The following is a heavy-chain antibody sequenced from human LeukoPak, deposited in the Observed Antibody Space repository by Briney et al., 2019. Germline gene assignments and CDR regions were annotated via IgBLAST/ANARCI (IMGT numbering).Heavy chain of an antibody. J-gene: IGHJ4*02. V-gene: IGHV1-3*03. CDR1: GYTFTSYG. CDR3: ARSGRTMSYDY. CDR2: INAGNGNT. Sequence: ASVKVSCKASGYTFTSYGISWVRQAPGQRLEWMGWINAGNGNTKYSQDFQGRVTITRDTSASTAYMELSSLRSEDMAVYHCARSGRTMSYDYWGQGTLVTVSS. D-gene: IGHD1-26*01.